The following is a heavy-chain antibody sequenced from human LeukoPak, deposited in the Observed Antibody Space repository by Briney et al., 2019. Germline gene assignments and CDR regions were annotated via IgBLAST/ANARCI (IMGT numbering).Heavy chain of an antibody. CDR2: IYHSGTT. V-gene: IGHV4-38-2*02. CDR3: ARMASYSSSWGILSYTFDY. Sequence: SETLSLTCTVSGYSISSGYYWGWIRQPPGKGLEWIASIYHSGTTYYNPSLKSRVTISVDTSKNQFSLKLSSVTAADTAVYYCARMASYSSSWGILSYTFDYWGQGTLVTVSS. J-gene: IGHJ4*02. D-gene: IGHD6-13*01. CDR1: GYSISSGYY.